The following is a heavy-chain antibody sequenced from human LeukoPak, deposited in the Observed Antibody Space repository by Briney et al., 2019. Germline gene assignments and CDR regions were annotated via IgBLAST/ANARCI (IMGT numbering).Heavy chain of an antibody. CDR2: ISGSDGGT. CDR1: GFTFSSYA. D-gene: IGHD3-10*01. Sequence: GGSLRLSCAASGFTFSSYALSWVRQAPGKGLEWVSVISGSDGGTYYADSVKGRFTISRDNAKNSLYLQMNSLRAEDTAVYYCAPNGWPGSGYWGQGTLVTVSS. V-gene: IGHV3-23*01. J-gene: IGHJ4*02. CDR3: APNGWPGSGY.